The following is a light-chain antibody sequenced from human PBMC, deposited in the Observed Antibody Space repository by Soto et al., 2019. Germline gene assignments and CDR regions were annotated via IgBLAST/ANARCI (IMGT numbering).Light chain of an antibody. J-gene: IGKJ1*01. Sequence: EIVLTQSPGTLSLSPGARATLSCRASQSVSSSYLAWYQQKPGQAPRLLIYGASSRATGIPDRFSGSGSGTDFTLTISRLEPEEFAVYYCQQYGSSPTFGQGTKVEIK. CDR3: QQYGSSPT. V-gene: IGKV3-20*01. CDR2: GAS. CDR1: QSVSSSY.